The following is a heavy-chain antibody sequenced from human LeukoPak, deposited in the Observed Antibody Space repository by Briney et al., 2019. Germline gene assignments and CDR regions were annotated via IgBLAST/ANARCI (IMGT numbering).Heavy chain of an antibody. D-gene: IGHD4-11*01. CDR3: ARSQGGYSNYADPFDY. Sequence: SETLSLTCTVSGGSISSYYWSWIRQPAGKGLEWIGRIYTSGSTNYNPSLKSRVTMSVDTSKNQFSLKLSSVTAADTAVYYCARSQGGYSNYADPFDYWGQGTLVTVSS. J-gene: IGHJ4*02. V-gene: IGHV4-4*07. CDR1: GGSISSYY. CDR2: IYTSGST.